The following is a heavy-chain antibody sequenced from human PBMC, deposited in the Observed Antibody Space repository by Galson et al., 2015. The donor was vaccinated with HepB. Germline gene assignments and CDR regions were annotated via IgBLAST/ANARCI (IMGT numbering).Heavy chain of an antibody. CDR3: AGGDRNGWYFDY. V-gene: IGHV3-20*04. CDR1: GFIFENHG. D-gene: IGHD6-19*01. CDR2: INWNGGST. Sequence: SLRLSCAASGFIFENHGMSWVRQAPGKGLVWVSGINWNGGSTGYADSVKGRFTISRDNAKNSLYLQMNSLRAEDTALYYCAGGDRNGWYFDYWGQGILVTVSS. J-gene: IGHJ4*02.